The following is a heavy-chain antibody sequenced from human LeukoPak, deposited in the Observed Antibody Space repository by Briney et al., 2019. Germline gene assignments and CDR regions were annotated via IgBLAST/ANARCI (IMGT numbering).Heavy chain of an antibody. Sequence: GGSLGLSCAASGFTFSSYSMNWVRQAPGKGLEWVSSISSSSSYIYYADSVKGRFTISRDNAKNSLYLQMNSLRAEDTAVYYCARSPQYYYDSSGYYCEHWGQGTLVTVSS. J-gene: IGHJ4*02. CDR3: ARSPQYYYDSSGYYCEH. CDR1: GFTFSSYS. D-gene: IGHD3-22*01. V-gene: IGHV3-21*01. CDR2: ISSSSSYI.